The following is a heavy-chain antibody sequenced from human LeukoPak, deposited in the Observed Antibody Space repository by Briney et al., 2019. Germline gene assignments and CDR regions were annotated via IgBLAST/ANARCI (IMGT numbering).Heavy chain of an antibody. Sequence: SQTLSLTCTVSGGSIISDNYYWSWIRQPTGKGLEWIGRIYTSGSTNYNPSLKSRVTISVDTSKNQFSLKLSSVTAADTAVYYCARMGRDGVADVWGKGTTVTVSS. CDR1: GGSIISDNYY. D-gene: IGHD3-3*01. V-gene: IGHV4-61*02. J-gene: IGHJ6*04. CDR3: ARMGRDGVADV. CDR2: IYTSGST.